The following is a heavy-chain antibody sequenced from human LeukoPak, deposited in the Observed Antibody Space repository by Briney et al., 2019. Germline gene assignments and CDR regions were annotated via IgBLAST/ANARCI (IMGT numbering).Heavy chain of an antibody. Sequence: SETLSLTCTVSGGSISSYYWSWIRQPAGKGLEWIGRIYTSGSTNYNPSLKSRVTMSVDTSKNQLSLKLSSVTAADTAVYYCARDLWFGEPSYYFDYWGQGTLVTVSS. V-gene: IGHV4-4*07. J-gene: IGHJ4*02. CDR3: ARDLWFGEPSYYFDY. CDR1: GGSISSYY. CDR2: IYTSGST. D-gene: IGHD3-10*01.